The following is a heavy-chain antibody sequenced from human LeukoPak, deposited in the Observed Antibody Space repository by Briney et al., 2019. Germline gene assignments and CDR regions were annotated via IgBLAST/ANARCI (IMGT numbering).Heavy chain of an antibody. CDR1: GYTFTSYY. CDR3: ARLEGVVVTAIISDY. V-gene: IGHV1-46*01. D-gene: IGHD2-21*02. Sequence: ASVKVSCQASGYTFTSYYMHWVRQAPGQGLEWMGIINPSGGSTSYAQKFQGRVTMTRDTSTSTVYMELSSLRSEDTAVYYCARLEGVVVTAIISDYWGQGTLVTVSS. J-gene: IGHJ4*02. CDR2: INPSGGST.